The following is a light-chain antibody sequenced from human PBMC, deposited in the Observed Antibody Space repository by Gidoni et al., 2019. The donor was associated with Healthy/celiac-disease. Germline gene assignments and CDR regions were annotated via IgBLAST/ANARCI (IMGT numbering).Light chain of an antibody. CDR3: QQYYSTPS. J-gene: IGKJ2*03. V-gene: IGKV4-1*01. Sequence: DIVMTQSPDSLAVSLGERATTNCKSSQSVVYSSNNKNYLAWYQQKPGQPPKLLIYWASTRESGVPDRFSGSGSGTDFTLTISSLQAEDVAVYYCQQYYSTPSFGQGTKLEIK. CDR1: QSVVYSSNNKNY. CDR2: WAS.